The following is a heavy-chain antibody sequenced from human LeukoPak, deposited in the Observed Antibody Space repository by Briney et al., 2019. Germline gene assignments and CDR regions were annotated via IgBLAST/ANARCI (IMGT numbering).Heavy chain of an antibody. CDR1: GGTFSSYS. V-gene: IGHV1-69*05. Sequence: ASVKVSCKASGGTFSSYSISWVRQAPGQGLEWMGGIIPIFGTANYAQKFQGRVTITTDESTSTAYMELSSLRSKDTAVYYCARGYSISREATFDYWGQGTLVTVSS. CDR2: IIPIFGTA. CDR3: ARGYSISREATFDY. J-gene: IGHJ4*02. D-gene: IGHD4-11*01.